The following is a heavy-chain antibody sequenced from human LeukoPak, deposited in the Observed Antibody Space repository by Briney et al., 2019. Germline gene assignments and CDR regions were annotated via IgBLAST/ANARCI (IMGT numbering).Heavy chain of an antibody. CDR1: GFTFSSYG. J-gene: IGHJ4*02. CDR3: AKDPSFRPGYFDY. CDR2: IRYDGSNK. Sequence: PGGSLRLSCAASGFTFSSYGMHWVRQAPGKGLEWVAFIRYDGSNKYYADSVKGRFTISRDNSKNTLYLQMSSLRAEDTAVYYCAKDPSFRPGYFDYWGQGTLVTVSS. V-gene: IGHV3-30*02.